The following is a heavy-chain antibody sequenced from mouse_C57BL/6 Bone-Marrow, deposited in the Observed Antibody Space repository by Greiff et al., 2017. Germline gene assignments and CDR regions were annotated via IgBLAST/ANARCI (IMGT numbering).Heavy chain of an antibody. CDR2: IRNKANNHAT. CDR1: GFTFSDAW. Sequence: EVKLVESGGGLVQPGGSMKLSCAASGFTFSDAWMDWVRQSPEKGLEWVAEIRNKANNHATYYAESVKGRFTISRDDSKSSVYLQMNSLRAEDTGIYYCTRDGAEDAMDYWGQGTSVTVSS. J-gene: IGHJ4*01. V-gene: IGHV6-6*01. CDR3: TRDGAEDAMDY.